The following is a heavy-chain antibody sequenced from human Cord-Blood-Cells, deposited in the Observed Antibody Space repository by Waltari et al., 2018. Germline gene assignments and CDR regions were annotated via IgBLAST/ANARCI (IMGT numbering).Heavy chain of an antibody. V-gene: IGHV1-2*06. CDR3: ARDRIDYGSGSPDY. J-gene: IGHJ4*02. D-gene: IGHD3-10*01. CDR1: GYTFTGYY. CDR2: INPNSGGT. Sequence: QVQLVQSGAEVKTPGASVKVSCKASGYTFTGYYMHWVRQAPGQGLEWMGRINPNSGGTNYAQKFQGRVTMTRDTSISTAYMELSRLRSDDTAVYYCARDRIDYGSGSPDYWGQGTLVTVSS.